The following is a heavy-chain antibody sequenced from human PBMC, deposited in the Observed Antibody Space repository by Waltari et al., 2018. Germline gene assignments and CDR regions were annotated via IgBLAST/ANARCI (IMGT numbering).Heavy chain of an antibody. CDR1: GFTFSSYG. CDR3: ARDRIAAAGTLVY. D-gene: IGHD6-13*01. V-gene: IGHV3-33*01. J-gene: IGHJ4*02. Sequence: QVQLVESGGGVVQPGRSLRLSCAASGFTFSSYGMHWVRQAPGKGLEWVAVIWYDGSNKYYADSVKGRFTISRDNSKNTLYLQMNSLRAEDTAVYYCARDRIAAAGTLVYWGQGTLVTVSS. CDR2: IWYDGSNK.